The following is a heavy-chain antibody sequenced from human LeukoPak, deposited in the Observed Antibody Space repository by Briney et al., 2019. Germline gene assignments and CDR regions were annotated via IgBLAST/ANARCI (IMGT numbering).Heavy chain of an antibody. CDR3: ARVRLRGVTSMVLFDY. D-gene: IGHD3-10*01. V-gene: IGHV1-8*01. J-gene: IGHJ4*02. CDR2: MNPNSGNT. Sequence: ASVKVSCKASGDTFTSYDINWGRQATGQGLEWMGWMNPNSGNTGYAQKFQGRVTMTRNTSISTAYMELSSLRSEDTAVYYCARVRLRGVTSMVLFDYWGQGTLVTVSS. CDR1: GDTFTSYD.